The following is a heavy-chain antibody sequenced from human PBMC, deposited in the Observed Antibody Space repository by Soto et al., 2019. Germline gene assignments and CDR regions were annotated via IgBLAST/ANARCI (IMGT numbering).Heavy chain of an antibody. J-gene: IGHJ4*02. D-gene: IGHD6-13*01. CDR2: ISSDGTTT. V-gene: IGHV3-74*01. CDR1: EFTFTHYW. CDR3: VRGKGAAGFDY. Sequence: EVQLVESGGGLVQPGGSLRLSCVASEFTFTHYWLHWVRQAPGKGLVWVSRISSDGTTTNYADSVKGRFTISRDNAKNTLYAQMTSLRGEDRAIYYCVRGKGAAGFDYWGQGALVTVSS.